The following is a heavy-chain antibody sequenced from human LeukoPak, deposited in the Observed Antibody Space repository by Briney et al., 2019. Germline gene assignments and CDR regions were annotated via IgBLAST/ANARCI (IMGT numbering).Heavy chain of an antibody. V-gene: IGHV3-74*01. Sequence: PGGSLRLSCAASGFTFGSYAMSWVRQPPGKGLVWVSRIYVDGRTTNYADSVKGRFTISRDNAKNTVYLEMNSLSVEDTATYYCIRDFRSADLWGQGTLVTVTS. CDR1: GFTFGSYA. CDR2: IYVDGRTT. J-gene: IGHJ5*02. CDR3: IRDFRSADL.